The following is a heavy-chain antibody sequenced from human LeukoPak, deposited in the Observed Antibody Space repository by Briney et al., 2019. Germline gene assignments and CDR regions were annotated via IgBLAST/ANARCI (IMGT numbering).Heavy chain of an antibody. V-gene: IGHV1-24*01. J-gene: IGHJ4*02. D-gene: IGHD6-19*01. CDR2: FDPEDGET. CDR1: GYTLTELS. CDR3: ARDSPGIAVAGTEFAY. Sequence: EASVKVSCKVSGYTLTELSMHWVRQAPGKGLEWMGGFDPEDGETIYAQKFQGRVTMTTDTSTSTAYMELRSLRSDDTAVYYCARDSPGIAVAGTEFAYWGQGTLVTVSS.